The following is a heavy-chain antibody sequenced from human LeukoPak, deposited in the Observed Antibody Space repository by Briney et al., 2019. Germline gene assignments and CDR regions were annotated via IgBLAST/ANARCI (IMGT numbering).Heavy chain of an antibody. V-gene: IGHV3-9*01. CDR3: AKAILDMTTVISFDY. J-gene: IGHJ4*02. CDR1: GFTFDDYA. CDR2: ISWNSGSI. Sequence: GGSLRLSCAASGFTFDDYAMHWVRQAPGKGLEWVSGISWNSGSIGYADSVKGRFTISRDNAKNSLYLQMNSLRAEDTALYYCAKAILDMTTVISFDYWGQGTLVTVSS. D-gene: IGHD4-23*01.